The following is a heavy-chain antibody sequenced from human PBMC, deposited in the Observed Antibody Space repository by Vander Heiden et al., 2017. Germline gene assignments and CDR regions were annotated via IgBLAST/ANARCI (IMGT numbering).Heavy chain of an antibody. CDR3: VRDRFVAVPTAAQHYYGMDV. J-gene: IGHJ6*02. D-gene: IGHD2-2*01. Sequence: PLLVLPSPTLSLPCSFSPGSLSSEFWRWTRQATGKGLEWIGYIDNSGSTDYNPSLKSRVTISRDTSKNQVSLKLNAVTAADTAVYYCVRDRFVAVPTAAQHYYGMDVWGQGTTVTVSS. CDR1: PGSLSSEF. CDR2: IDNSGST. V-gene: IGHV4-59*01.